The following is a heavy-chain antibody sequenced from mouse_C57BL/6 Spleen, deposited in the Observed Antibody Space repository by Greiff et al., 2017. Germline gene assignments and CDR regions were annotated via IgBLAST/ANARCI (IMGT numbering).Heavy chain of an antibody. CDR3: ARDGTGGYFDV. J-gene: IGHJ1*03. V-gene: IGHV5-4*01. CDR1: GFTFSSYA. Sequence: EVQLVESGGGLVKPGGSLKLSCAASGFTFSSYAMSWVRQTPEKRLEWVATLSDGGSYTYYPDNVKGRFTISRDNAKNNLYLQMSHLKSEDTAMYYCARDGTGGYFDVWGTGTTVTVSS. CDR2: LSDGGSYT. D-gene: IGHD1-1*02.